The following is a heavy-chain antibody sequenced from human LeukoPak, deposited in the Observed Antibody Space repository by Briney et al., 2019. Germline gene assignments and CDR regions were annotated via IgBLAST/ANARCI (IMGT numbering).Heavy chain of an antibody. CDR2: IAYDGSNK. CDR3: GCGNYSKYYFDY. Sequence: PGGSLRLSCAASGFTFSSYGMHWVRQAPGKGLEWVAVIAYDGSNKFYADSVKGRLTISRDNSKNTLYLQMNSLRAEDRAVYYCGCGNYSKYYFDYWGQGTLVTVSS. J-gene: IGHJ4*02. V-gene: IGHV3-30*03. CDR1: GFTFSSYG. D-gene: IGHD4-11*01.